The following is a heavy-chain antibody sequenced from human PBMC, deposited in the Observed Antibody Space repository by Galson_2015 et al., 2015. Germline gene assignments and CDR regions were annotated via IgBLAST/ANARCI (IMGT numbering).Heavy chain of an antibody. CDR3: ARLILNSDFWSGYYPTHFDY. V-gene: IGHV3-21*01. Sequence: SLRLSCAASEFTFSSYYMSWVRQAPGKGLEWVSSISSTTTYIYYADSVKGRFTISRDNAKNSLYLQMNSLGAEDTAVYYCARLILNSDFWSGYYPTHFDYWRQRTQVTVSS. CDR2: ISSTTTYI. J-gene: IGHJ4*02. D-gene: IGHD3-3*01. CDR1: EFTFSSYY.